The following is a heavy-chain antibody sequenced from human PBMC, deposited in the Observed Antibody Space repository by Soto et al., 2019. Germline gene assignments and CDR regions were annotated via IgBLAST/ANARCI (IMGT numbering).Heavy chain of an antibody. CDR3: ARMFMSSSSRAYYYYYMDV. CDR2: IYHSGST. V-gene: IGHV4-4*02. J-gene: IGHJ6*03. Sequence: SETLSLTCAVSSGSISSSNWWSWVRQPPGKGLEWIGEIYHSGSTNYNPSLKSRVTISVDKSKNQFSLKLSSVTAADTAVYYCARMFMSSSSRAYYYYYMDVWGKGTTVTVSS. CDR1: SGSISSSNW. D-gene: IGHD6-6*01.